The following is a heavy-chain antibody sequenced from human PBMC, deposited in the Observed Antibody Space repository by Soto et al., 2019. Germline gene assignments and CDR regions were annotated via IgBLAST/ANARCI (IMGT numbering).Heavy chain of an antibody. J-gene: IGHJ4*02. V-gene: IGHV1-58*01. CDR3: AADTYCGGDCYPDY. D-gene: IGHD2-21*02. Sequence: QMQLVQSGPEVKKPGTSLRVSCKASGFTFSSSAVQWVRQDRGQRLEWIGSIVVGSGNTNYAQKFQERVTIARDMSTTTAYMELSSLRSEDTAVYYCAADTYCGGDCYPDYWGQGTLVTVSS. CDR2: IVVGSGNT. CDR1: GFTFSSSA.